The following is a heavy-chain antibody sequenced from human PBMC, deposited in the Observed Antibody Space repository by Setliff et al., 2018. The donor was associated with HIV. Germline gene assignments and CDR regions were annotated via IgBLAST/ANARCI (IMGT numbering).Heavy chain of an antibody. V-gene: IGHV4-38-2*01. CDR2: VYHSGTT. CDR1: GYSISTAYY. Sequence: SETLSLTCAVSGYSISTAYYWGWIRQPPGKGLGWSGSVYHSGTTYYNPSLKSRVTISVDMSNNQYSLKVPSVTAADTAVYYCMRGRSITIFGVAYFDSWGQGTQVTVSS. J-gene: IGHJ4*02. CDR3: MRGRSITIFGVAYFDS. D-gene: IGHD3-3*01.